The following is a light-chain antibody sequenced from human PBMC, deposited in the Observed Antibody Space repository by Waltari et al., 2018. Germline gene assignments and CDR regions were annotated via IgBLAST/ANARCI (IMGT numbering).Light chain of an antibody. CDR1: SGNVGGYDY. CDR3: YSYAGGYTFV. J-gene: IGLJ2*01. V-gene: IGLV2-11*01. CDR2: YFT. Sequence: QSALTQPRSVSGSPGQSVTISCTGTSGNVGGYDYVSWYQQHPGNAPPPRIVYFTNRPPRVPDRFSGSTSGNTACLTISGLEAEDEADYHCYSYAGGYTFVFGPGTKLAVL.